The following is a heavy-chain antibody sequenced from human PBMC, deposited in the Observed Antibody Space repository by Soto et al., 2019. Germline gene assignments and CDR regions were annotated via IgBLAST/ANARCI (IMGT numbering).Heavy chain of an antibody. CDR2: ISSSSSST. Sequence: SLRLSFAASGFIFRDFYMSWIRQVPGKGLEWLSKISSSSSSTDYADSVKGRFTISRDNAKNSLYLQMSSLRAEDTAVYYCARDRGGGSIFGGHYGMDVWGQGTKVTVSS. J-gene: IGHJ6*02. V-gene: IGHV3-11*06. CDR1: GFIFRDFY. CDR3: ARDRGGGSIFGGHYGMDV. D-gene: IGHD3-3*01.